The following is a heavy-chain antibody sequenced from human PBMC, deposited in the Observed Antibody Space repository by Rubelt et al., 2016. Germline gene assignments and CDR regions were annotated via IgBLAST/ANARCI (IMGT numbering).Heavy chain of an antibody. V-gene: IGHV3-48*01. CDR1: GFTFSSYS. Sequence: EVQLVESGGGLVQPGGSLRLSCAASGFTFSSYSMNWVRQAPGKELEWVSYISSSSSTIYYSDSVKGRFTISRDNAKNSLYLQMNSLRAEGTAVDDCARDHSGSYAAQIHWFDPWGQGTLVTVSS. D-gene: IGHD1-26*01. J-gene: IGHJ5*02. CDR3: ARDHSGSYAAQIHWFDP. CDR2: ISSSSSTI.